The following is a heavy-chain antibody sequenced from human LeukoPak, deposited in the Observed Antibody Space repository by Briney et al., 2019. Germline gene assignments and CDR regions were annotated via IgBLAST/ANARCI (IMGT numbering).Heavy chain of an antibody. CDR2: IYYSGST. CDR1: GGSISSYY. CDR3: ARDSVGGAVALDI. Sequence: PSETLSLTCTVSGGSISSYYWSWIRQPPGKGLEWIGYIYYSGSTNYNPSLKSRVTISVDTSKNQFSLKLSSVTAADTAVYYCARDSVGGAVALDIWGQGTMVTVSS. J-gene: IGHJ3*02. D-gene: IGHD3-16*01. V-gene: IGHV4-59*01.